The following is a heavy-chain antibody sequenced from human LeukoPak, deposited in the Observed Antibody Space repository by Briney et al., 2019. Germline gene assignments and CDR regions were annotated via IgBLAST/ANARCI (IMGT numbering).Heavy chain of an antibody. J-gene: IGHJ3*02. CDR3: ARHLILTGYPGGDAFDI. Sequence: PSETLSLTCTVSGGSISSYYWSWIRQPAGKGLEWIGRIYTSGSTNYNPSLKSRVTMSVDTSKNQFSLKLSSVTAADTAVYYCARHLILTGYPGGDAFDIWGQGTMVTVSS. CDR1: GGSISSYY. V-gene: IGHV4-4*07. D-gene: IGHD3-9*01. CDR2: IYTSGST.